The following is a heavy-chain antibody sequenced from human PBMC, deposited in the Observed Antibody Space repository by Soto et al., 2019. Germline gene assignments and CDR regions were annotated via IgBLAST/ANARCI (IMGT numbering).Heavy chain of an antibody. CDR2: IYYSGST. CDR1: GGSVSSGSYY. V-gene: IGHV4-61*01. CDR3: ARGRRYYDILTGYQYYYYGMDV. D-gene: IGHD3-9*01. Sequence: LSLTCTVSGGSVSSGSYYWSWIRQPPGKGLEWIGYIYYSGSTNYNPSLKSRVTISVDTSKNQFSLKLSSVTAADTAVYYCARGRRYYDILTGYQYYYYGMDVWGQGTTVTV. J-gene: IGHJ6*02.